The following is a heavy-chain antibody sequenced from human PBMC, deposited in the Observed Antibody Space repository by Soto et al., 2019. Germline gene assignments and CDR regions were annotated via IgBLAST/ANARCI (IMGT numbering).Heavy chain of an antibody. CDR3: ARGGPLPLIDP. D-gene: IGHD3-10*01. Sequence: QVQLQESGPGLVKPSETLSLTCTVSGGSISSYYCSWIRQPPGKGLEWIGYIYYSGSTNYNPSLTSRVTISADTSKNLFSLKLSYVTAADTAVYYCARGGPLPLIDPWGQGTIVTV. V-gene: IGHV4-59*01. CDR1: GGSISSYY. J-gene: IGHJ5*02. CDR2: IYYSGST.